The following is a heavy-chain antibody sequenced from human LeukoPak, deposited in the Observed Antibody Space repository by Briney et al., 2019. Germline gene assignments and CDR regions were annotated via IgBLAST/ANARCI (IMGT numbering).Heavy chain of an antibody. J-gene: IGHJ6*02. Sequence: PGGSLRLSCAASGFTFSRHAMSWVRQAPGKGLEWVSVIYSGGSTYYADSVKGRFTISRDNSKNTLYLQMNSLRAEDTAVYYCARDCSSTSCSAGGMDVWGQGTTVTVSS. CDR2: IYSGGST. D-gene: IGHD2-2*01. CDR1: GFTFSRHA. V-gene: IGHV3-66*02. CDR3: ARDCSSTSCSAGGMDV.